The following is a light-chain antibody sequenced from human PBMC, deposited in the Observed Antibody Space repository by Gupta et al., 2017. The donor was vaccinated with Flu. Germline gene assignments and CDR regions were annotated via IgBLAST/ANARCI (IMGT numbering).Light chain of an antibody. CDR3: QTWGTGFRV. J-gene: IGLJ3*02. CDR1: SGHSSYA. CDR2: VNSDGSH. Sequence: QVVLTQSPSASASLGASVKLPCTLSSGHSSYAIAWHQQQPEKGPRYLMKVNSDGSHCKGDGIPDRFSGSSSGAERYLTISSLQSEDEADFYCQTWGTGFRVFGGGTKLTVL. V-gene: IGLV4-69*01.